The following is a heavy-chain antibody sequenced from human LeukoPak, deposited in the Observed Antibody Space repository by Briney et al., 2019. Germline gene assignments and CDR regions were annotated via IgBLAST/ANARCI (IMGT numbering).Heavy chain of an antibody. D-gene: IGHD6-19*01. CDR3: AARPTSAAVAPSDY. CDR2: ISYDGSNK. J-gene: IGHJ4*02. CDR1: GFTFSSYA. V-gene: IGHV3-30-3*01. Sequence: PGGSLRLSCAASGFTFSSYAMHWVRQAPGKGLEWVAVISYDGSNKYYADSVKGRFTISRDNSKNTLYLQMNNLRAEDTATYYCAARPTSAAVAPSDYWGQGTLVTVSS.